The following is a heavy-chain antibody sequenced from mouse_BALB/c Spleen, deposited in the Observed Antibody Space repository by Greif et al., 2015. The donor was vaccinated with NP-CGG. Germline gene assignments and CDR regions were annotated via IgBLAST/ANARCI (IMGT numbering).Heavy chain of an antibody. V-gene: IGHV14-3*02. CDR2: IDPANGNT. J-gene: IGHJ4*01. D-gene: IGHD2-14*01. Sequence: VQLQQSGAELVKPGASVKLSCTASGFNIKDTYMHWVKQRPEQGLEWIGRIDPANGNTKYDPKFQGKATITADTSSNTAYLQLSSLTSEDTAVYYCARYYRYPYYAMDYWGQGIPVAVSS. CDR3: ARYYRYPYYAMDY. CDR1: GFNIKDTY.